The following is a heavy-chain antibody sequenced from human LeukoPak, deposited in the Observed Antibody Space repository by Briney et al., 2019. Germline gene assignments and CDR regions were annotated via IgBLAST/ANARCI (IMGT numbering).Heavy chain of an antibody. CDR3: AKDYTAMVRGPDY. Sequence: GGSLRLSCAASGFTFDDYAMHWVRHAPGKGLEWVSGISWNSGSIGYADSVKGRFTISRDNAKNSLYLQMNSLRAEDTALFYCAKDYTAMVRGPDYWGQGTLVTVSS. CDR1: GFTFDDYA. J-gene: IGHJ4*02. D-gene: IGHD5-18*01. CDR2: ISWNSGSI. V-gene: IGHV3-9*01.